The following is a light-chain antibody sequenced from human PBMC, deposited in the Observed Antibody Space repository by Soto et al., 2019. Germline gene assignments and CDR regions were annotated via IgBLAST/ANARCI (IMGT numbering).Light chain of an antibody. Sequence: AVVTQEASLTVSPGGTVTLTCGSSTGAVTSGHYPHWFQQKPGQAPRTLIYDTSIKHSWTPARFSGSLLGGKAALTLSGAQPEDEADYYCLVIYTGVGEVFGTGTKVTVL. CDR2: DTS. V-gene: IGLV7-46*01. CDR3: LVIYTGVGEV. CDR1: TGAVTSGHY. J-gene: IGLJ1*01.